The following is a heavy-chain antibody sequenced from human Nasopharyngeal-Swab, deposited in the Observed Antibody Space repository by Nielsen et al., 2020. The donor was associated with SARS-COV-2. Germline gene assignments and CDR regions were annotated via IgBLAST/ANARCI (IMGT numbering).Heavy chain of an antibody. CDR2: ISAYNGNT. V-gene: IGHV1-18*01. D-gene: IGHD6-19*01. CDR1: GYTFTNYG. CDR3: ATRAVAGFFDY. Sequence: ASVKVSCKASGYTFTNYGITWVRPAPGQGLAWMGWISAYNGNTNYAQKLQGRVTMTTDTSTSTAYMELRSLRSDDTAVYYCATRAVAGFFDYWGQGTLVTASS. J-gene: IGHJ4*02.